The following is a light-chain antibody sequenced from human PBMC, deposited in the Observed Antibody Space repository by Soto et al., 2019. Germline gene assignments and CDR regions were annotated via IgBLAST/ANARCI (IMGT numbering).Light chain of an antibody. J-gene: IGLJ2*01. CDR1: SGRSSYA. CDR3: QTWGTGTVV. Sequence: QLVLTQSPSASASLGPSVKLTCTLSSGRSSYAIAWHQQQPEKGPRYLMKLNSDGSHNKGDGIPDRFSGSSSGAERYLTISTRQSEDEADYYCQTWGTGTVVFGGGTKLTVL. V-gene: IGLV4-69*01. CDR2: LNSDGSH.